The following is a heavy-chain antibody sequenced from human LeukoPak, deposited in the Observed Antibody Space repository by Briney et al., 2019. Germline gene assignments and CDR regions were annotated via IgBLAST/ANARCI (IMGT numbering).Heavy chain of an antibody. J-gene: IGHJ6*02. CDR3: ARTSGGTYYYYGMDV. CDR2: ISAYNGNS. CDR1: GYTFTSYG. Sequence: ASVKVSCKASGYTFTSYGISCVRQAPGQGLEWMGWISAYNGNSNYAQKLQGRVTMTTDTSTSTAYMELRSLRSDDTAVYYCARTSGGTYYYYGMDVWGQGTTVTVFS. V-gene: IGHV1-18*01. D-gene: IGHD2-15*01.